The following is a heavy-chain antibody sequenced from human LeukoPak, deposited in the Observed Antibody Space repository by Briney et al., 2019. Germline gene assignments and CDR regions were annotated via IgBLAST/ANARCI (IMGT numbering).Heavy chain of an antibody. CDR3: ARINRQQLVLDY. V-gene: IGHV4-38-2*01. Sequence: PSETLSLTCAVSGYSISSGSYWGWIRQPPGKGLEWIGSIYHSGSTYYNPSLKSRVTISVDTPKNQFSLKLSSVTAADTAVYYCARINRQQLVLDYWGQGTLVTVSS. J-gene: IGHJ4*02. CDR1: GYSISSGSY. CDR2: IYHSGST. D-gene: IGHD6-13*01.